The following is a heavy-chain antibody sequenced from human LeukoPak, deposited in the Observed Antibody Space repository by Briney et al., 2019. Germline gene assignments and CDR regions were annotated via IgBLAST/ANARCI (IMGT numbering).Heavy chain of an antibody. CDR2: LSSSGSAF. Sequence: PGGSLRLSCEDSGFTFRSYEMNWVRQAPGKGLEWIAYLSSSGSAFSYADSVKGRFTIARDNAKNSLYLQMNSLRAEDTAVYYCAKDATTVVGTVYMDVWGKGTTVTISS. CDR3: AKDATTVVGTVYMDV. J-gene: IGHJ6*03. V-gene: IGHV3-48*03. CDR1: GFTFRSYE. D-gene: IGHD6-13*01.